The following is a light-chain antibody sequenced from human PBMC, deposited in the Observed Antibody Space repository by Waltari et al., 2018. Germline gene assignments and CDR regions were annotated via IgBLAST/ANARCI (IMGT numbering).Light chain of an antibody. V-gene: IGKV4-1*01. CDR2: WAS. CDR3: QQYYTVPPHT. CDR1: QSVLYSSNNKNY. J-gene: IGKJ4*01. Sequence: DIVMTQSPDSLAVSLGERATINCKSSQSVLYSSNNKNYLAWYQQKPGQPPKLLIYWASTRESGVPDRFSGSVSGTDFTLTISSLQAEDVAVYYCQQYYTVPPHTFGGGTKVEIK.